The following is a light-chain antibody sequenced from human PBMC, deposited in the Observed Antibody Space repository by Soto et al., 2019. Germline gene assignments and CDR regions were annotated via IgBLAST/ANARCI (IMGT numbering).Light chain of an antibody. CDR3: QQRGNWPVT. J-gene: IGKJ1*01. CDR1: QSVSSY. CDR2: DAS. V-gene: IGKV3-11*01. Sequence: EIVLTQSPATLSLSPGERATLSCRASQSVSSYFAWYQQKPGQAPRLLIYDASNRATGIPARFSGSGSGTDFTFSICSLESDDFAVYYCQQRGNWPVTFGQGTRVDIK.